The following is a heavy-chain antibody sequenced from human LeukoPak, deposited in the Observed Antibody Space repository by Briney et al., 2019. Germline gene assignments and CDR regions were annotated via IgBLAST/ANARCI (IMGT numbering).Heavy chain of an antibody. CDR3: ARDQLGQWLPHYSYTAV. CDR1: GYTFTSYY. Sequence: GASVKVSCKASGYTFTSYYMHWVRQAPGQGLEWMGIINPSGGSTSYAQKFQGRVTMTRDMSTSTVYMELSSLRSEDTAVYYCARDQLGQWLPHYSYTAVSGKGTTVTASS. CDR2: INPSGGST. J-gene: IGHJ6*03. D-gene: IGHD6-19*01. V-gene: IGHV1-46*01.